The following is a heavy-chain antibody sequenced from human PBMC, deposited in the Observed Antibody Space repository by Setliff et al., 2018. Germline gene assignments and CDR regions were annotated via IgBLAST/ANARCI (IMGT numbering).Heavy chain of an antibody. CDR2: VSDNNGNT. Sequence: ASVKVSCKASGYRISTYGISWVRQAPGQGLEWMAWVSDNNGNTKYAKSFQGRVTMNTDTSTSTAYMELGSLTSDDAAVYYCAGDRKSSPEHYYFDYWGQGTMVTVSS. J-gene: IGHJ4*03. V-gene: IGHV1-18*01. CDR1: GYRISTYG. CDR3: AGDRKSSPEHYYFDY.